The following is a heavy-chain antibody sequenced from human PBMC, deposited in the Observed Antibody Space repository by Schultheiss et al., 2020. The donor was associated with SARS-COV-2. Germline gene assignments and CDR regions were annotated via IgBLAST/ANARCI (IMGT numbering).Heavy chain of an antibody. CDR1: GFTFSSYG. CDR2: ISYDGSNK. Sequence: GESLKISCAASGFTFSSYGMHWVRQAPGKGLEWVAVISYDGSNKYYADSVKGRFTISRDNSKNTLYLQMNSLRAEDTAVYYCASDPLILAGAPYWGQGTLVTVSS. CDR3: ASDPLILAGAPY. D-gene: IGHD3-3*02. J-gene: IGHJ4*02. V-gene: IGHV3-30*03.